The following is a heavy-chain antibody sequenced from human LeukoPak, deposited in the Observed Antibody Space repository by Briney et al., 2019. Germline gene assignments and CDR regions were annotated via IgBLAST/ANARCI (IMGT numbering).Heavy chain of an antibody. J-gene: IGHJ6*02. CDR2: ISAYNGNT. Sequence: LRASVKVSCKASGYTFTSYGISWVRQAPGQGLEWMGWISAYNGNTNYAQKLQGRVTMTTDTSTSTAYMELRSLRSDDTAVYYCAREPYGGEYYYYGMDVWGQGTTVTVSS. CDR3: AREPYGGEYYYYGMDV. V-gene: IGHV1-18*01. D-gene: IGHD4-23*01. CDR1: GYTFTSYG.